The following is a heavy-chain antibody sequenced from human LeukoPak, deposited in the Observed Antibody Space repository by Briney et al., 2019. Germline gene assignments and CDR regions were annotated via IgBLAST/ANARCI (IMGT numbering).Heavy chain of an antibody. CDR2: IYTTGTT. CDR3: GRQGYTARYYSLDY. Sequence: SETLSLTCTVSGRSINSDYWGCGRHSPGKGLEGIGRIYTTGTTHYNPSLKSRVTMSVDTSTNHFSLNLRSMTAADTAVYFCGRQGYTARYYSLDYWSQGTLVTVS. D-gene: IGHD1-26*01. V-gene: IGHV4-4*07. CDR1: GRSINSDY. J-gene: IGHJ4*02.